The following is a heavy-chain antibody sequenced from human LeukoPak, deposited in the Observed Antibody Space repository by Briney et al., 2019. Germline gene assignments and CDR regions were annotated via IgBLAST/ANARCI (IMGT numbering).Heavy chain of an antibody. J-gene: IGHJ4*02. Sequence: SETLSLTCAVYGGSFSGYYWSWIRQPPGKGLEWIGEINHSGSTNYNPSLKSRVTISVDTSKNQFSLKLSSVTAADTAVYYCARARRVEMAFGYRGQGTLVTVSS. CDR2: INHSGST. CDR3: ARARRVEMAFGY. V-gene: IGHV4-34*01. D-gene: IGHD5-24*01. CDR1: GGSFSGYY.